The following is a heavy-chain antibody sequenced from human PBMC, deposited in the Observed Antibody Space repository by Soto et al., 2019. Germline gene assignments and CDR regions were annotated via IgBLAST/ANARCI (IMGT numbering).Heavy chain of an antibody. D-gene: IGHD6-19*01. V-gene: IGHV1-18*01. J-gene: IGHJ4*02. CDR1: GYTFTTYG. CDR3: ARDPVAGTYFDY. Sequence: QVQLVQSGAEVKKPGASVKVSCKASGYTFTTYGISWVRQAPGQGLEWMGWISGYNGNTNYAQKCQGRVTMTTDTSASTAYIELWRPRSADRTVYYWARDPVAGTYFDYWCQRALVTVSS. CDR2: ISGYNGNT.